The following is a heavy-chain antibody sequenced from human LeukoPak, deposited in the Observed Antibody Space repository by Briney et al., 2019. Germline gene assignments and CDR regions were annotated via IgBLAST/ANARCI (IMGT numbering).Heavy chain of an antibody. V-gene: IGHV4-34*01. CDR3: ASTSSGGSHWWFDP. CDR2: INHSGGT. D-gene: IGHD2-15*01. J-gene: IGHJ5*02. Sequence: SETLSLTRAVYGGSISDHYWSWIRQPPGKGLEWIGEINHSGGTNYNPSLKSPVTISVDTSKNQFSLKLSSVTAADTAVYYCASTSSGGSHWWFDPWGQGTLVTVSS. CDR1: GGSISDHY.